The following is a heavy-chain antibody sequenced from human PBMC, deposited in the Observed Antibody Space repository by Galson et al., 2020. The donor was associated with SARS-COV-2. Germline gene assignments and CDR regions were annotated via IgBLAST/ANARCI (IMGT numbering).Heavy chain of an antibody. CDR1: GFTFSNYA. D-gene: IGHD3-22*01. CDR2: LPGSGGST. Sequence: GGSLRLSCAASGFTFSNYAMSWVRQAPGKGLEWVSGLPGSGGSTYYADSVKGRFTISRDKSKNTLFLQMNSLRAEDTAVYFCAKCPTYFFDSSGHHYFDHWGQGSLVTVSS. V-gene: IGHV3-23*01. J-gene: IGHJ4*02. CDR3: AKCPTYFFDSSGHHYFDH.